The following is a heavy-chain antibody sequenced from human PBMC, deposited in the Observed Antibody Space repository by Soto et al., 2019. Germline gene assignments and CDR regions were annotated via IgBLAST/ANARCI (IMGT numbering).Heavy chain of an antibody. V-gene: IGHV6-1*01. CDR3: AREWMVRGVKYYYYGMDV. CDR1: GDSVSSNSAA. J-gene: IGHJ6*02. Sequence: SQTLSLTCAISGDSVSSNSAAWNCSIRSPSRCLEWLGRTYYRSKWYNDYAVSVKSRITINPDTSKNQFSLQLNSVTPEDTAVYYCAREWMVRGVKYYYYGMDVWGQGTTVTVSS. D-gene: IGHD3-10*01. CDR2: TYYRSKWYN.